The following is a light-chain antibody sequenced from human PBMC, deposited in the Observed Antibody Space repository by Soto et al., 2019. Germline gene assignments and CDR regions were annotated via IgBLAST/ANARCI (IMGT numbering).Light chain of an antibody. CDR3: SSFTSSSTYV. Sequence: QSALTQPPSVSGTPGHAVAISCTGTSGDVGSYNRVAWYQQSPGTAPKLMIYEVSNRPSGVPDRFSGSKSGNTASLTISGLQAVDEAYYDCSSFTSSSTYVCGTGTEVTVL. J-gene: IGLJ1*01. CDR1: SGDVGSYNR. V-gene: IGLV2-18*02. CDR2: EVS.